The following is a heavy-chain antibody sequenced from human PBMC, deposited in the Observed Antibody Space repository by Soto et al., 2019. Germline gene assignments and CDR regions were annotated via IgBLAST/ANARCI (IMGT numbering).Heavy chain of an antibody. J-gene: IGHJ4*02. D-gene: IGHD2-21*01. V-gene: IGHV1-46*01. Sequence: QVPLVQSGAEVREPGASVRVSCKASGYTFVNFDISWVRQAAGQGVEWMGLINPRGGSTNYAQKFQGRLTLTRDTSTSTDYMELSNLRSADTAVYYCARDWGTGPYCGGECSLSLDNWGQGTLITVSS. CDR1: GYTFVNFD. CDR2: INPRGGST. CDR3: ARDWGTGPYCGGECSLSLDN.